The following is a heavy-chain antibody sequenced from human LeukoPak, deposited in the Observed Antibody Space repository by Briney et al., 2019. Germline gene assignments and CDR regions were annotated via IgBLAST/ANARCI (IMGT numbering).Heavy chain of an antibody. Sequence: ASVKVSCKSSGYAFTNYYMHWVRQAPGQGLEWMGIINPSGGSTIYAQKFQGRVTMTRDTSTSTIYVELSSLRSEDTAVYYCARRNSHIGSYRPSYYFDYWGQGTLVTVSS. J-gene: IGHJ4*02. CDR1: GYAFTNYY. CDR3: ARRNSHIGSYRPSYYFDY. CDR2: INPSGGST. D-gene: IGHD1-26*01. V-gene: IGHV1-46*01.